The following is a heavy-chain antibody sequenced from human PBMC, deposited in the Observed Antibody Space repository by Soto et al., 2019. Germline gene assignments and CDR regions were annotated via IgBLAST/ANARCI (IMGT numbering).Heavy chain of an antibody. CDR2: ISSSSSYI. J-gene: IGHJ4*02. Sequence: GSLRLSCAASGFTFSSYSMNWVRQAPGKGLEWVSSISSSSSYIYYADSVKGRFTISRDNAKNSLYLQMNSLRAEDTAVYYCARSLFDIVPAAIGYWGQGTLVTVSS. V-gene: IGHV3-21*01. D-gene: IGHD2-2*01. CDR3: ARSLFDIVPAAIGY. CDR1: GFTFSSYS.